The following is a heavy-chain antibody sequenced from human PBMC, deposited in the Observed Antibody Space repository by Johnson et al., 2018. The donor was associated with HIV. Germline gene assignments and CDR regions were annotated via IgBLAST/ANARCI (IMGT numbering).Heavy chain of an antibody. V-gene: IGHV3-53*01. CDR3: ATVVVITQDAFDI. Sequence: VQLVESGGGLIQPGGSLRLSCAASGFTVSSYYMSWVRQAPGKGLEWVSVIYSGGTTYYADSVKGRFTISRDISKNTLFLQMNSLKIEDTAVYYCATVVVITQDAFDIWGQGTMVTVSS. CDR2: IYSGGTT. J-gene: IGHJ3*02. D-gene: IGHD3-22*01. CDR1: GFTVSSYY.